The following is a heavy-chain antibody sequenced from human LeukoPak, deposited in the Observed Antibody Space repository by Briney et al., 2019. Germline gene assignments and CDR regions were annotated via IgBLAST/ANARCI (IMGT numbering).Heavy chain of an antibody. CDR2: INPSGGST. CDR3: ARDRVAVAGTFDY. Sequence: ASVKVSCKAFRDTFTSYYMHWVRQAPGQGLEWMGIINPSGGSTSYAQKFQGRVTMTRDTSTSTVYMELSSLRSEDTAVYYCARDRVAVAGTFDYWGQGTLVTVSS. CDR1: RDTFTSYY. D-gene: IGHD6-19*01. J-gene: IGHJ4*02. V-gene: IGHV1-46*01.